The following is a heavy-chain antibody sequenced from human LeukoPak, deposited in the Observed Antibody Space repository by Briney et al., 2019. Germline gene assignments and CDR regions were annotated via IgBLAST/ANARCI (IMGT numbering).Heavy chain of an antibody. V-gene: IGHV1-2*04. D-gene: IGHD2-2*01. CDR3: ARQMRYCSSTNCYGNWFDP. J-gene: IGHJ5*02. CDR2: INHNSGGT. CDR1: GYTFTGYY. Sequence: ASVKVSCKASGYTFTGYYMHWVRQAPGQGLEWMGWINHNSGGTNYAQKFQGWVTMTRDTSISTAYMELSRLRSDDTAVYYCARQMRYCSSTNCYGNWFDPWGQGTLVTVSS.